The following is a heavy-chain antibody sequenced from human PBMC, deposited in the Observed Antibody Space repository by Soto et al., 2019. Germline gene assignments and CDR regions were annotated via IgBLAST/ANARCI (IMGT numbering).Heavy chain of an antibody. CDR1: DGSLRNYC. D-gene: IGHD4-17*01. CDR3: GRLERCPPCSFDL. J-gene: IGHJ5*02. CDR2: VNQRGEA. Sequence: NVSLTCGVQDGSLRNYCWMWVGRRPGKGLEWIGEVNQRGEATYNPSLPSRVSISLDTSHNHFSLEMTSVTAAATAIYFCGRLERCPPCSFDLWGQGTLVTLSS. V-gene: IGHV4-34*01.